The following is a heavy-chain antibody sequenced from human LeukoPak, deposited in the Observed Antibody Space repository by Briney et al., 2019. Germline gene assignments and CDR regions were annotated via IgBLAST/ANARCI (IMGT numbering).Heavy chain of an antibody. CDR3: ARDRAVAGTPDT. J-gene: IGHJ4*02. CDR1: GYTFTGYY. CDR2: INPNSGGT. D-gene: IGHD6-19*01. V-gene: IGHV1-2*02. Sequence: ASVKVSCKASGYTFTGYYMHWVRQAPGQGVEWMGWINPNSGGTNYAQKFQGRVTMTRDTSISTAYMELSRLRSDDTAVYYCARDRAVAGTPDTWGQGTLVTVSS.